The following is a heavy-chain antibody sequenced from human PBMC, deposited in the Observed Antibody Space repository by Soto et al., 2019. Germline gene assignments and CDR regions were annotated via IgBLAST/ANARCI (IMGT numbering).Heavy chain of an antibody. CDR1: GYNFAGYW. CDR2: IYPSDSDT. Sequence: RKISCKGSGYNFAGYWIAWVRQMPGKGLELMGIIYPSDSDTRYRPSFQGQVTISADKSISSAYLQWSSLRASDTAMYYCARGGVSTRTFDYWGQGTPVTVSS. J-gene: IGHJ4*02. CDR3: ARGGVSTRTFDY. D-gene: IGHD3-3*01. V-gene: IGHV5-51*01.